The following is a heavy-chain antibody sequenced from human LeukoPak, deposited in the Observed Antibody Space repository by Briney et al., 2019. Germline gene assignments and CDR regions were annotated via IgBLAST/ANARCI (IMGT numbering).Heavy chain of an antibody. D-gene: IGHD5-12*01. CDR2: INPSDGST. CDR1: GYTFTIFH. CDR3: ARESTFRLLRNVSDI. J-gene: IGHJ3*02. Sequence: ASVKVSCKASGYTFTIFHIHWARQAPGQGLEWMGMINPSDGSTNYAQKFQGRVTMTSDMSTSTVAMDLSSLRSDDTAVYYCARESTFRLLRNVSDIWGQGTMVTVSS. V-gene: IGHV1-46*01.